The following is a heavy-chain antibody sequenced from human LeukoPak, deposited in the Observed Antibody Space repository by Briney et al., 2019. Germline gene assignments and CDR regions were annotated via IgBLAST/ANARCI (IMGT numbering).Heavy chain of an antibody. CDR3: AKDQVPAAIWDWFDP. CDR1: GFTFSSYA. J-gene: IGHJ5*02. Sequence: PGGSLRLSCAASGFTFSSYAMSWVRQAPGKGLEWVSAISGSGGSTYYADSVKGRFTVSRDNSKNTLYLQMNSLRAEDTAVYYCAKDQVPAAIWDWFDPWGQGTLVTVSS. CDR2: ISGSGGST. V-gene: IGHV3-23*01. D-gene: IGHD2-2*01.